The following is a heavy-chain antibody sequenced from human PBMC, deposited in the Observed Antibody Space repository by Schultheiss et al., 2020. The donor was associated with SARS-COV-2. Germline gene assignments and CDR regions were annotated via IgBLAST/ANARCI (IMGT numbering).Heavy chain of an antibody. CDR3: ARDREAVAGWGSDFDY. CDR1: GFTFSDYY. Sequence: GGSLRLSCAASGFTFSDYYMSWIRQAPGKGLEWVSYISSSGSTIYYADSVKGRFTISRDNAKNSLYLQMNSLRAEDTAVYYCARDREAVAGWGSDFDYWGQGTLVTVSS. CDR2: ISSSGSTI. V-gene: IGHV3-11*01. D-gene: IGHD6-19*01. J-gene: IGHJ4*02.